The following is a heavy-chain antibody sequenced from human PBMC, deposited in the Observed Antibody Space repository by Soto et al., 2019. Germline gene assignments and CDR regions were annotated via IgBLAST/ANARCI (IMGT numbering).Heavy chain of an antibody. V-gene: IGHV3-23*01. CDR3: AKDQAYYDFWSGSLPHYYYGMDV. D-gene: IGHD3-3*01. CDR1: GFTFSSYA. J-gene: IGHJ6*02. CDR2: ISGSGGST. Sequence: GGSLRLSCAASGFTFSSYAMSWVRQAPGKGLERVSAISGSGGSTYYADSVKGRFTISRDNSKNTLYLQMNSLRAEDTAVYYCAKDQAYYDFWSGSLPHYYYGMDVWGQGTTVTVSS.